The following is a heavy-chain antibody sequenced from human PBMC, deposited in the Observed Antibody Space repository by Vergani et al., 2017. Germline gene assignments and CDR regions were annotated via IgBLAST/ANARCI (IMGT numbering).Heavy chain of an antibody. V-gene: IGHV1-18*01. J-gene: IGHJ4*02. CDR1: GYTFTSYD. CDR3: AREAAYCGGDCYAFDY. Sequence: QVQLVQSGAEVKKPGASVKVSCKASGYTFTSYDINWVRQATGQGLEWMGWMNPNNGNTNYAPKLQGRVTMTTDTSTSTAYMELRSLRSDDTAVYYCAREAAYCGGDCYAFDYWGQGTLVTVSS. CDR2: MNPNNGNT. D-gene: IGHD2-21*02.